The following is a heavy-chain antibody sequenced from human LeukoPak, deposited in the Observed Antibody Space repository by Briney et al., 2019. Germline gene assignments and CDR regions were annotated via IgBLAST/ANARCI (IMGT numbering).Heavy chain of an antibody. J-gene: IGHJ5*02. CDR2: ISSSSSYT. Sequence: GGSLRLSCAASGFTFSDYYMSWIRQAPGKGLEWVSYISSSSSYTNYADSVKGRFTISRDNAKNSLYLQMNSLRAEDTAVYYCARDSVVPAAEGNWFDPGGQGTLVTVSS. CDR3: ARDSVVPAAEGNWFDP. CDR1: GFTFSDYY. D-gene: IGHD2-2*01. V-gene: IGHV3-11*06.